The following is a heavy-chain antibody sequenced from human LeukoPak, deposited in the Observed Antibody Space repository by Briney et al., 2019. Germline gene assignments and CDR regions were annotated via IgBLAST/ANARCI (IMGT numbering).Heavy chain of an antibody. CDR2: INHSGST. Sequence: SETLSLTCAVYGGSFSGYYWSWIRQPPGKGLEWIGEINHSGSTNYNPSLKSRVTISVDTSKNQFSLKLSSVTAADTAVYYCARGLRSSYWDQGTLFTVSS. CDR1: GGSFSGYY. D-gene: IGHD4-17*01. V-gene: IGHV4-34*01. J-gene: IGHJ4*02. CDR3: ARGLRSSY.